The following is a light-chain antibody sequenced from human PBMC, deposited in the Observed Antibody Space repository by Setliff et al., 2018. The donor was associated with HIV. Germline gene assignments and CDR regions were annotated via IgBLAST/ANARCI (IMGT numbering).Light chain of an antibody. V-gene: IGLV2-14*03. J-gene: IGLJ1*01. CDR1: SSDVGGYNY. Sequence: QSVLTQPASVSGSPGQSITISCRGTSSDVGGYNYVSWYQQHPGKAPKLMIYDVSNRPSGVSNRFSGSKSGNTASLTISGLQAEDEADYYCCSYAGRSTVFFVFGIGTKVTVL. CDR2: DVS. CDR3: CSYAGRSTVFFV.